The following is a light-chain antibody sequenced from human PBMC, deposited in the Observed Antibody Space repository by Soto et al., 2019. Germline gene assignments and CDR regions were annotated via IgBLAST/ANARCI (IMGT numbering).Light chain of an antibody. Sequence: QSVLTQPASVSGSPGQSIAISCTRTSSDVGSYNSVSWYQQHPGKAPKLMIYESSKRPSGVSDRFSGSKSGNTASLTISGLQAEDEADYYCCSYAGNPYVFGTGTKVTVL. J-gene: IGLJ1*01. CDR2: ESS. V-gene: IGLV2-23*01. CDR1: SSDVGSYNS. CDR3: CSYAGNPYV.